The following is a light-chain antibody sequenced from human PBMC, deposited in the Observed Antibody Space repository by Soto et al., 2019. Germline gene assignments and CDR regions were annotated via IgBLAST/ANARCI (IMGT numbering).Light chain of an antibody. CDR2: TTS. CDR1: QGIGND. Sequence: AIQMTQSPSSLSASVGDRVTLTCRASQGIGNDLGWYQQKPGKAPKLLLYTTSNLQSGVPSRFSGSGSGTDFTLTISSLQPEDVATYYCLQDYSYPLTLGGGTKVDIK. V-gene: IGKV1-6*01. J-gene: IGKJ4*01. CDR3: LQDYSYPLT.